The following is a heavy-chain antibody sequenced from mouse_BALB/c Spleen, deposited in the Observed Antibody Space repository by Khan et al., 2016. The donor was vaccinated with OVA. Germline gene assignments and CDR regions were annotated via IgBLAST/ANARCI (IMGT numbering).Heavy chain of an antibody. CDR2: ISPNSDGS. CDR3: LPSLFCDSSAGKGFAY. V-gene: IGHV1S136*01. D-gene: IGHD6-1*01. CDR1: GYTFTSYV. Sequence: VQLQQSGPELVKPGASVKMSCKASGYTFTSYVMHWVKQKPRQGLEWIGYISPNSDGSKYNQKFRGKATLTSDKSSSTAYMELSSLTSEDSAVFYCLPSLFCDSSAGKGFAYWGQGTLVTVSA. J-gene: IGHJ3*01.